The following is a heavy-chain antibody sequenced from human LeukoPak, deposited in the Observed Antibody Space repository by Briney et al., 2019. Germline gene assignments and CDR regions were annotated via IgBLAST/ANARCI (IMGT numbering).Heavy chain of an antibody. D-gene: IGHD3-22*01. CDR2: ISSNGKNK. Sequence: PGGSLRLSCAASGFTFSSYGIHWVRQAPGKWPEWVALISSNGKNKDYADSVKGRFTISRDNSKNTLYLQMNSLRAEDTAVYYCARPMYYYDSSGSLAVWGQGTTVTVTS. CDR1: GFTFSSYG. CDR3: ARPMYYYDSSGSLAV. V-gene: IGHV3-30*04. J-gene: IGHJ6*02.